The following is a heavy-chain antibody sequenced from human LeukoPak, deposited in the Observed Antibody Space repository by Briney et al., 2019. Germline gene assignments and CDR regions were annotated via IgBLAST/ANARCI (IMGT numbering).Heavy chain of an antibody. D-gene: IGHD6-6*01. V-gene: IGHV1-69*04. CDR1: GGTFSSYA. CDR3: ARDLPYGSSDRTPFDY. Sequence: SVKVSCKASGGTFSSYAISWVRQAPGQGLEWMGRIIPILGIANYAQKFQGRVTITADKSTSTAYMELSSLRSDDTAVYYCARDLPYGSSDRTPFDYWGRGTPVTVSS. J-gene: IGHJ4*02. CDR2: IIPILGIA.